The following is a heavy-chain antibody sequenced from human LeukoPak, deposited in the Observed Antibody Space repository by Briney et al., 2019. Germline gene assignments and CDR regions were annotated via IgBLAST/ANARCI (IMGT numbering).Heavy chain of an antibody. CDR2: IYYSGST. CDR1: GGSVSSGSYY. D-gene: IGHD3-10*01. Sequence: SETLSLTCTVSGGSVSSGSYYWSWIRQPPGKGLEWIGYIYYSGSTNYNPSLKSRVTISVDTSKNQFSLKLSSATAADTAVYYCARWHYYGSGSYYTNWFDPWGQGTLVTVSS. J-gene: IGHJ5*02. CDR3: ARWHYYGSGSYYTNWFDP. V-gene: IGHV4-61*01.